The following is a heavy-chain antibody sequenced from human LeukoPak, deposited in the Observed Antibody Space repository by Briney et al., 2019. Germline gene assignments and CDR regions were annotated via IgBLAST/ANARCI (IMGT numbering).Heavy chain of an antibody. V-gene: IGHV3-23*01. CDR2: ISGSGSST. CDR1: GFTFSDYY. Sequence: AGGSLRLSCAASGFTFSDYYMSWIRQAPGKGLEWVSAISGSGSSTYYADSVKGRFTISRDNSKNTLYLQMNSLRAEDTAVYYCAKVLGITMVRGVAPDYYYMDVWGKGTTVTVSS. D-gene: IGHD3-10*01. J-gene: IGHJ6*03. CDR3: AKVLGITMVRGVAPDYYYMDV.